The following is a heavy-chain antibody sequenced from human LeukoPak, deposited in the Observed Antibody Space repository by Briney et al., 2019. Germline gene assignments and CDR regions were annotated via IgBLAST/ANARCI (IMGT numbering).Heavy chain of an antibody. CDR1: GFTVSSKY. D-gene: IGHD1-26*01. J-gene: IGHJ5*02. CDR2: IYTGETT. Sequence: GGSLRLSCAASGFTVSSKYMSWVRQAPGKGLEWVSVIYTGETTYYADSVKGRFTISRDNSKNSLYLQMSSLRAEDTALYYCTKGVRSGTYYNCFDPWGQGTLVTVSS. V-gene: IGHV3-53*05. CDR3: TKGVRSGTYYNCFDP.